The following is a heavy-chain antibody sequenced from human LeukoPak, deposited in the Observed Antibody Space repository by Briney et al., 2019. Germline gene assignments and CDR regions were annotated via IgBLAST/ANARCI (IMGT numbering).Heavy chain of an antibody. CDR2: IYYTGIT. V-gene: IGHV4-59*01. CDR3: ARLHSSRAEEFDP. Sequence: SEALSLTCTVSGGSISGYYWSWIRQSPGKGLEWIGYIYYTGITAYNPSLGSRVTISVDRSNNQFSLRLTSVTAADTAVYYCARLHSSRAEEFDPWGQGTLVTVSS. CDR1: GGSISGYY. J-gene: IGHJ5*02.